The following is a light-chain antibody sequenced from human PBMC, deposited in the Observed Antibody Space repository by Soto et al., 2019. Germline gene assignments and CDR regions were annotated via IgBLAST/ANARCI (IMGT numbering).Light chain of an antibody. CDR2: GSS. Sequence: EIVLTQSPGTLSLSPGEGATLSCRASQSVSNNFVAWYQQRPGKAPRLLIYGSSSRASGIPDRFSGSGSGTDFTPTISRLEPEDFAVYYCQQYCCSLLSFGGGTKVEIK. CDR1: QSVSNNF. J-gene: IGKJ4*01. V-gene: IGKV3-20*01. CDR3: QQYCCSLLS.